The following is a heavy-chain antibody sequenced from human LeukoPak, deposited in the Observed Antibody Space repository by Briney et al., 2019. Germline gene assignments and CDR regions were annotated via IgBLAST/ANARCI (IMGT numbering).Heavy chain of an antibody. V-gene: IGHV1-69*05. J-gene: IGHJ3*02. Sequence: SVKVSCKTSGESFSSHGISWVRQAPGQGLEWVGGIIPVFHTAKYAQNFQDRLTITTDESTDTVYMELSSLRSEDTAVYYCARDYNFDSSPYDDGLDIWGQGTMVTVSS. D-gene: IGHD3-22*01. CDR2: IIPVFHTA. CDR1: GESFSSHG. CDR3: ARDYNFDSSPYDDGLDI.